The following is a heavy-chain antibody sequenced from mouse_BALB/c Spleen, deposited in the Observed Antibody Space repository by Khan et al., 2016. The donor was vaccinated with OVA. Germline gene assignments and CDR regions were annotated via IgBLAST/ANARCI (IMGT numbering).Heavy chain of an antibody. J-gene: IGHJ2*01. CDR1: GYSITSGYA. CDR3: ARRNFFGYYFDY. D-gene: IGHD3-1*01. V-gene: IGHV3-2*02. CDR2: ISYSGCT. Sequence: EVQLQESGPGLVKPSQSLSLTCTVTGYSITSGYAWYWIRQFSGNKLEWMGYISYSGCTSYNPSLKSRISITRDTSKNQFFLQLNSVTTEDTAAYYCARRNFFGYYFDYRGQGTTLTVTS.